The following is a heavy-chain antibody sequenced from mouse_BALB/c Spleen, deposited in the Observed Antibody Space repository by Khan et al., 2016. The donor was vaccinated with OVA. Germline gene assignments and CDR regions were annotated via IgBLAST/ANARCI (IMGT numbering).Heavy chain of an antibody. D-gene: IGHD2-14*01. CDR1: GYTFTSYT. V-gene: IGHV1-4*01. CDR3: VRDGAYHRNDGWFAY. J-gene: IGHJ3*01. Sequence: VQGVESGAELARPGASVKMSCKASGYTFTSYTIHWIKLRPGQGLEWIGFINPSNGYTNYNQKFKDKATLTADKSSTTVYMQLSSLTSDDSAVDNCVRDGAYHRNDGWFAYWGQGTLVTVSA. CDR2: INPSNGYT.